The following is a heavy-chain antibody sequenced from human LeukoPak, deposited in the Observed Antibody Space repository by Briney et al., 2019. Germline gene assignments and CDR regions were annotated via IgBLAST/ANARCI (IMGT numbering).Heavy chain of an antibody. J-gene: IGHJ4*02. V-gene: IGHV1-69*05. CDR2: IIPIFGTA. CDR3: ARVDILTGYYLAPPDY. D-gene: IGHD3-9*01. CDR1: GGTFSSYA. Sequence: GASVKVSCKASGGTFSSYAISWVRQAPGQGLEWMGGIIPIFGTANYAQKFQGRVTITTDESTSTAYVELSSLRSEDTAVYYCARVDILTGYYLAPPDYWGQGTLVTVSS.